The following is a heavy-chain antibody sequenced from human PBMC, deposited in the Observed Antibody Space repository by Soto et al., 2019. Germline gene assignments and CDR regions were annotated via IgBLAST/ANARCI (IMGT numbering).Heavy chain of an antibody. Sequence: GGSLRLSCAASGFTFSSYSMNWVRQAPGKGLEWVSSISSSSSYIYYADSVKGRFTISRDNAKNSLYLQMNSLRAEDTAVYYCAREDVLRYFDWLLWNYWGQGTLVTVSS. J-gene: IGHJ4*02. CDR2: ISSSSSYI. CDR1: GFTFSSYS. V-gene: IGHV3-21*01. D-gene: IGHD3-9*01. CDR3: AREDVLRYFDWLLWNY.